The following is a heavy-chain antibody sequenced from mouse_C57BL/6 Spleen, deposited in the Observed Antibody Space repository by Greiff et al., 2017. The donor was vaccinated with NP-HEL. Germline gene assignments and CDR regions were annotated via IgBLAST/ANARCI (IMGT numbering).Heavy chain of an antibody. CDR1: GYSITSGYY. CDR2: ISYDGSN. D-gene: IGHD2-2*01. CDR3: ARGWLPFDY. Sequence: DVKLVESGPGLVKPSQSLSLTCSVTGYSITSGYYWNWIRQFPGNKLEWMGYISYDGSNNYNPSLKNRISITRDTSKNQFFLKLNSVTTEDTATYYCARGWLPFDYWGQGTTLTVSS. V-gene: IGHV3-6*01. J-gene: IGHJ2*01.